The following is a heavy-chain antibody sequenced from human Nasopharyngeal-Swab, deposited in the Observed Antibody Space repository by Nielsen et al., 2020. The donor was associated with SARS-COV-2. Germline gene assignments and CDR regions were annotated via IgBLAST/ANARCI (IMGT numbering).Heavy chain of an antibody. J-gene: IGHJ6*02. Sequence: SETLSLTCAVSGVSVDRGSYFWSWVRQPAGKGLEWIGHIYTSGKTNYNPSLMSRLTISVDASKNQFSLRLTSVTAADTAVYYCAREDRWTLTSFCYALDVWGQGSAVTVSS. CDR3: AREDRWTLTSFCYALDV. CDR1: GVSVDRGSYF. V-gene: IGHV4-61*09. CDR2: IYTSGKT. D-gene: IGHD4-17*01.